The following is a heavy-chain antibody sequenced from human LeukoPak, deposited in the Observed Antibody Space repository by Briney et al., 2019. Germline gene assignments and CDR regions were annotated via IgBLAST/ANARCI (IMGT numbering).Heavy chain of an antibody. Sequence: GGSLRLSCAASGFTFSIYGMHWVRQAPGKGLEWVAVISYDGSNKYYADSVKGRFTISRDNSKNTLYLQMNSLRAEDTAVYYCAKGQSPGYSSGWNFDYWGQGTLVTVSS. V-gene: IGHV3-30*18. J-gene: IGHJ4*02. D-gene: IGHD6-19*01. CDR3: AKGQSPGYSSGWNFDY. CDR1: GFTFSIYG. CDR2: ISYDGSNK.